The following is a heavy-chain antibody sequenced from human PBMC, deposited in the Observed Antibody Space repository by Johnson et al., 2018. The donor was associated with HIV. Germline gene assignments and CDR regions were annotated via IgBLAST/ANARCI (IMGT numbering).Heavy chain of an antibody. Sequence: QVQLVESGGGVVQPGRSLRLSCAASQFTFSGHGMHWVRQAPGKGLEWVAAISFAGTKNHYANSVRGRFTISRDNSKNTLYLQMNSLRAEDTAVYYCAREYSSLSQGAFDIWGQGTMVTVSS. CDR3: AREYSSLSQGAFDI. J-gene: IGHJ3*02. CDR2: ISFAGTKN. CDR1: QFTFSGHG. D-gene: IGHD6-6*01. V-gene: IGHV3-30*03.